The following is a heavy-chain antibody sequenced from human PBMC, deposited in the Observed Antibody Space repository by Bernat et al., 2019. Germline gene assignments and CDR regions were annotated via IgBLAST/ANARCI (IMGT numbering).Heavy chain of an antibody. CDR3: ARGPGQNWYFDL. Sequence: VQLVESGGGLVQPGGSLRLSCTASGFTLSIYEMNWVRQAPGKGLEWVSYISSSDNTVYYADSVKGRFTISRDNAKNSLYLQMNSLRVEDTAVYSCARGPGQNWYFDLWGRGTLVTVSS. D-gene: IGHD7-27*01. J-gene: IGHJ2*01. V-gene: IGHV3-48*03. CDR2: ISSSDNTV. CDR1: GFTLSIYE.